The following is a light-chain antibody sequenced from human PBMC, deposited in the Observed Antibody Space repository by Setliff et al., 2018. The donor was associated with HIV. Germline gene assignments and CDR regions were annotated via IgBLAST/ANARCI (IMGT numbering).Light chain of an antibody. V-gene: IGLV2-14*01. J-gene: IGLJ1*01. Sequence: ALAQPASVSGSPGQSITISCTGTSSDVGGYNHVSWYQQHPGKAPKLIIYEVRNRPSGVSSRFSGSKSGNTASLTISGLQADDEAEYYCSSYAITNTLPFGTGTKVTVL. CDR3: SSYAITNTLP. CDR1: SSDVGGYNH. CDR2: EVR.